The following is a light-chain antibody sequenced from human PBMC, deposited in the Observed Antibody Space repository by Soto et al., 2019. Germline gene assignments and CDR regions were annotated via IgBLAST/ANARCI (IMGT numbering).Light chain of an antibody. CDR3: QQRSNWPPIT. CDR1: QGISGY. Sequence: EFMMTQPPATPSRYPGERATLSFRLSQGISGYLDWYQKKPGQAPGLIIDDASNSATGIPARFSGSGSGTDFTLTISSLEPEDFAVYFGQQRSNWPPITFGLGTGLEI. V-gene: IGKV3-11*01. CDR2: DAS. J-gene: IGKJ5*01.